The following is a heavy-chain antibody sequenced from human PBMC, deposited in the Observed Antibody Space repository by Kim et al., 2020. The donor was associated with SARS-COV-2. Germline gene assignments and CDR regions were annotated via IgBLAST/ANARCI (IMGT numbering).Heavy chain of an antibody. CDR3: AKVLWQQLVRS. Sequence: GGSLRLSCAASGFTFSSYAMSWVRQAPGKGLEWVSAISGSGGSTYYADSVKGRFTIPRDNSKNTLYLQMNSLRAEDTAVYYCAKVLWQQLVRSWGQGTLVTVSS. CDR2: ISGSGGST. J-gene: IGHJ4*02. CDR1: GFTFSSYA. V-gene: IGHV3-23*01. D-gene: IGHD6-13*01.